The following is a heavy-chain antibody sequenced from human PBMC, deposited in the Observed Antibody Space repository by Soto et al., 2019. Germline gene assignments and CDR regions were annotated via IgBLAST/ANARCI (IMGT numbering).Heavy chain of an antibody. D-gene: IGHD2-8*01. Sequence: EVQLVESGGGLVKPGGSLRLSCAASGFTFSNAWMNWVRQAPGKGLEWVGRIKSKTDGGTTDYAAPVKGRLTNPRDHWKNTLYLQMNSLKPEDTAVYYCTTDQDIVLIYGMDVWGQGTTVTVSS. J-gene: IGHJ6*02. CDR2: IKSKTDGGTT. V-gene: IGHV3-15*07. CDR3: TTDQDIVLIYGMDV. CDR1: GFTFSNAW.